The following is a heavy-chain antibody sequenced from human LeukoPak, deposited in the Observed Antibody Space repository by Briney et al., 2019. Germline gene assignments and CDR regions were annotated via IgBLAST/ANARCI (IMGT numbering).Heavy chain of an antibody. CDR3: ARLFIVVVPAADNYLDY. CDR1: GYSISSGYY. J-gene: IGHJ4*02. CDR2: IYHSGST. V-gene: IGHV4-38-2*01. D-gene: IGHD2-2*01. Sequence: TSETLSLTCAVSGYSISSGYYWGWIRQPPGKGLEWIGSIYHSGSTYYNPSLKSRVTISVDTSKNQFSLKLSSVTAADTAVYYCARLFIVVVPAADNYLDYWGQGTLVTVSS.